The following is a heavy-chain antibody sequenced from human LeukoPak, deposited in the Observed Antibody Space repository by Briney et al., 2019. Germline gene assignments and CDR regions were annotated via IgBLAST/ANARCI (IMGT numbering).Heavy chain of an antibody. CDR1: GYIFTRYY. D-gene: IGHD3-10*01. J-gene: IGHJ4*02. CDR3: ARARFGELFPDY. Sequence: ASVKVSCKASGYIFTRYYMQWVRQAPGQGLEWMGIINPSGGSTSYAQKFQGRVTMTRDTSTSTVYMELSSLRSEDTAVYYCARARFGELFPDYWGQGTLFTVSS. CDR2: INPSGGST. V-gene: IGHV1-46*01.